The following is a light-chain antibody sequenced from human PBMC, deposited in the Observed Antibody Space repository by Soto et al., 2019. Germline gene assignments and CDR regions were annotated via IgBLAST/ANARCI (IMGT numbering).Light chain of an antibody. Sequence: DIQMTQSPSSLSASVGDRITITCRASQSISSFLHWYQHKPGKAPKLLIYGASNLQSGVPLRFSGSGSGTVFTLTISSPQPEDFATYYCQQSYSTPWTFGQGTRVEVK. J-gene: IGKJ1*01. CDR3: QQSYSTPWT. CDR2: GAS. V-gene: IGKV1-39*01. CDR1: QSISSF.